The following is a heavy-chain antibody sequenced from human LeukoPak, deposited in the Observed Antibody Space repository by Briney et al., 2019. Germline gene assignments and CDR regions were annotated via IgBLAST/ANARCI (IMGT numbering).Heavy chain of an antibody. J-gene: IGHJ4*02. CDR2: IYYSGST. Sequence: SETLSLTCTVSGGSISSYYWSWIRQPPGKGLEWIGYIYYSGSTNYNPSLESRVTISVDTSKNQFSLKLSSVTAADTAVYYCARQRSGSYVYWGQGTLVTVSS. D-gene: IGHD1-26*01. V-gene: IGHV4-59*08. CDR3: ARQRSGSYVY. CDR1: GGSISSYY.